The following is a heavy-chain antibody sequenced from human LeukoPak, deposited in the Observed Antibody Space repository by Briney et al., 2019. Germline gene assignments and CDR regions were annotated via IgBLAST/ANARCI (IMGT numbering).Heavy chain of an antibody. Sequence: SEALSLTCTVSGGSISSGDYYWSWIRQPPGKGLEWIGYIYYSGSTYYNPSLKSRVTISVDTSKNQFSLKLSSVTAADTAVYYCARGEDNHLDYWGQGTLVTVSS. V-gene: IGHV4-30-4*01. D-gene: IGHD5-24*01. CDR1: GGSISSGDYY. J-gene: IGHJ4*02. CDR3: ARGEDNHLDY. CDR2: IYYSGST.